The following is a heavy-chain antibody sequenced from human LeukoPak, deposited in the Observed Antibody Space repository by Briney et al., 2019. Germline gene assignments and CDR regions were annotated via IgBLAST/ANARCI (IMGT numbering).Heavy chain of an antibody. V-gene: IGHV3-7*04. D-gene: IGHD5-24*01. CDR3: TRVGYIDEGIDY. J-gene: IGHJ4*02. Sequence: GGSLRLSCVASGFPFSSYWMTWVRQAPGKGLEWVANIKQDGSKKSYVDSVKGRFTISRDNAKNSLYLQMNSLSAEDTAIYYCTRVGYIDEGIDYWGQGTLVTVSS. CDR1: GFPFSSYW. CDR2: IKQDGSKK.